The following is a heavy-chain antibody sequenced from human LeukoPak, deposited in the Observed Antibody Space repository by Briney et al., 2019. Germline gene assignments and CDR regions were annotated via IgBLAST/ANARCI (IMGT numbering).Heavy chain of an antibody. CDR2: IYSGGST. CDR1: GFTVSSNY. Sequence: PGGSLRVCCAASGFTVSSNYMSWVRQAPGKGLEWVSLIYSGGSTYYADSVKGRFTISRDNSKNKLYLQMNSLRAEDTAVYYCAQRYYYGSGSYIRDYWGQGTLVTVSS. CDR3: AQRYYYGSGSYIRDY. V-gene: IGHV3-66*01. J-gene: IGHJ4*02. D-gene: IGHD3-10*01.